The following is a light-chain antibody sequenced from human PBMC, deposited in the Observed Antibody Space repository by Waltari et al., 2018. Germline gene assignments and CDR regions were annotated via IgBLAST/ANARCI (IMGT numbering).Light chain of an antibody. CDR2: DAS. CDR1: QSVSKY. J-gene: IGKJ1*01. CDR3: QKYETLPAT. V-gene: IGKV3-20*01. Sequence: EVVLTQSPGTLSLSPGERATLSCRASQSVSKYLAWYQQKPGQAPRLLIYDASTRANGIPDRFSGSGWGTDFSLTISRMEPEDFAVYYCQKYETLPATFGQGTKVQMK.